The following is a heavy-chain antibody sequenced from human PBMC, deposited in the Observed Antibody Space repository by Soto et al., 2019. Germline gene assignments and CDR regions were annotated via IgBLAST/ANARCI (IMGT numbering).Heavy chain of an antibody. CDR1: GFSLTTSGVG. CDR2: IYWDDDN. J-gene: IGHJ4*02. Sequence: QITLKESGPSLVKPTQTLTLTCTFSGFSLTTSGVGVSWIRQPPGKALEWLALIYWDDDNLYSPSLKSRLTITKDTSKNPVVLTMTNMDPVDTATYYCARLSSTWYPYWGQGTLVTVYS. D-gene: IGHD6-13*01. V-gene: IGHV2-5*02. CDR3: ARLSSTWYPY.